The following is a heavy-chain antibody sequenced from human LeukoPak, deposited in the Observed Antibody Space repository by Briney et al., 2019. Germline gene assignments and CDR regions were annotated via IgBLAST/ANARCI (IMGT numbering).Heavy chain of an antibody. J-gene: IGHJ5*02. CDR2: INHSGST. Sequence: SETLSLTCAVYGGSFSGYYWSWIRQPPGKGLEWIGEINHSGSTNYNPSLKSRVTISVDTSKNQFSLKLSSVTATDTAVYYCARWDYYDSSGYYRRWFDPWGQGTLVTVSS. CDR3: ARWDYYDSSGYYRRWFDP. D-gene: IGHD3-22*01. V-gene: IGHV4-34*01. CDR1: GGSFSGYY.